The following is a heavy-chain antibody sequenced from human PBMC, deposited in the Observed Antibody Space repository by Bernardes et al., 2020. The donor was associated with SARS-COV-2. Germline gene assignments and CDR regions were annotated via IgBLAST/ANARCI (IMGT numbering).Heavy chain of an antibody. Sequence: SETLSLTCAVSGYSISSGYYWGWIRQPPGKGLEWIGSIYHSGSTYYNPSLKSRVTISVDTSKNQFSLKLSSVTAADPAVYYCARVAGWDIVVVVAAHGVYYFDYWGQGTLVTVSS. CDR1: GYSISSGYY. J-gene: IGHJ4*02. V-gene: IGHV4-38-2*01. D-gene: IGHD2-15*01. CDR2: IYHSGST. CDR3: ARVAGWDIVVVVAAHGVYYFDY.